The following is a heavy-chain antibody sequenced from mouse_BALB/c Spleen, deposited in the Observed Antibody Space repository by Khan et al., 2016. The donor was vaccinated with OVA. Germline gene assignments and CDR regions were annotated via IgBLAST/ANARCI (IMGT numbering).Heavy chain of an antibody. Sequence: QVQLQQSGAELVKPGASVRLSCKASGYTFTSYYLYWVKQRPGQGLEWIGDINPSSGGTNFNEKFKSKVTLTVDKSSSTAYIQLNSLTSEDSAVYYCTRSGYGSFAYWGQGTLVTVSA. J-gene: IGHJ3*01. V-gene: IGHV1S81*02. CDR3: TRSGYGSFAY. CDR1: GYTFTSYY. CDR2: INPSSGGT. D-gene: IGHD2-2*01.